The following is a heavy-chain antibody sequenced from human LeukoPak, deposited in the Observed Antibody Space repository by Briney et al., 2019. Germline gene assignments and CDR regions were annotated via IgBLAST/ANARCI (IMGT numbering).Heavy chain of an antibody. Sequence: GGSLRLSCAASGFTFSSYAMSWVRQAPGKGLEWVSAISGSGGSTYYAESVKGRFTISRDNSKNTLYLQMNSLRAEDSAVYYCAKDLGDGDGYDYWGQGTLVTVSS. D-gene: IGHD5-24*01. CDR1: GFTFSSYA. CDR2: ISGSGGST. V-gene: IGHV3-23*01. J-gene: IGHJ4*02. CDR3: AKDLGDGDGYDY.